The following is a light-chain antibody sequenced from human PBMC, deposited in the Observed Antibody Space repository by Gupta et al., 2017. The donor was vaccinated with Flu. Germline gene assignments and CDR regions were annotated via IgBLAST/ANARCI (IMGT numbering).Light chain of an antibody. V-gene: IGLV4-69*01. CDR2: LNSDGSH. CDR3: QTWGTGEDV. CDR1: SGHSSYA. J-gene: IGLJ1*01. Sequence: QLVLTQSPSASASLGASVKLTCTLSSGHSSYAIAWHQQQPEKGPRYLMKLNSDGSHSKGDGIPDRFSGSSSGAERYLTISSLQSEDEADYYCQTWGTGEDVFGTGTKVTVL.